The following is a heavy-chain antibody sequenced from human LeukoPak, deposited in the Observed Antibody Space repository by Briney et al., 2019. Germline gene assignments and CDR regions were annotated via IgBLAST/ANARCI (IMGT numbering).Heavy chain of an antibody. CDR3: ARDPPHFNYYDSSGYFDY. J-gene: IGHJ4*02. CDR1: GYTFTNYY. D-gene: IGHD3-22*01. CDR2: INPSGGST. V-gene: IGHV1-46*01. Sequence: ASVKVSCKASGYTFTNYYMHWVRQAPGQGLEWMGIINPSGGSTNYAQKFQGRVTMTRDTSTSTVYMELSSLRSEDTAVYYCARDPPHFNYYDSSGYFDYRGQGTLVTVSS.